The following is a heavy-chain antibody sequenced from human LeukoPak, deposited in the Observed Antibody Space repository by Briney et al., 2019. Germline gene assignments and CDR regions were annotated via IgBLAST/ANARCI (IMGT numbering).Heavy chain of an antibody. D-gene: IGHD3-22*01. CDR1: SGSISSYY. J-gene: IGHJ5*02. CDR2: IYYSGST. Sequence: PSETLSLTCTVSSGSISSYYWSWIRQPPGKGLEWIGYIYYSGSTNYNPSLKSRVTISVDTSKNQFSLKLSSVTAADTAVYYCARDYYDSSGYYDGWFDPWGQGTLVTVSS. V-gene: IGHV4-59*01. CDR3: ARDYYDSSGYYDGWFDP.